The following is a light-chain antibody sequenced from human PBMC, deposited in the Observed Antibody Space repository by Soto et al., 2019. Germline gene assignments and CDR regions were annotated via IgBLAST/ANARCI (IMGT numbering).Light chain of an antibody. V-gene: IGLV2-8*01. CDR2: EVT. J-gene: IGLJ3*02. CDR1: SSDGGGYNY. CDR3: SSYAASNNFYFV. Sequence: QSVLTQPPSASGSPGQSVTISCTGTSSDGGGYNYVSWYQQYPGRAPKLMIYEVTKLPSGVPDRFSGSKSGNTTSLTVSGLQAEDEADYYCSSYAASNNFYFVFGGGTKVTVL.